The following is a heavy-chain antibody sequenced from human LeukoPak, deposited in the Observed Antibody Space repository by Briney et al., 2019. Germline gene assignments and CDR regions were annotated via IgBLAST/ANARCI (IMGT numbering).Heavy chain of an antibody. CDR3: AREMRPATTTLVAY. D-gene: IGHD1-1*01. CDR2: INPNSGST. V-gene: IGHV1-2*02. CDR1: GYIFTGYW. Sequence: GASVQVSCKTSGYIFTGYWIHGVRQAPGQGLEWMGFINPNSGSTNYAQKFQGRVTMTSDTSISTAYLELSSLTSDDTAVYYCAREMRPATTTLVAYWGQGTLLTVSS. J-gene: IGHJ1*01.